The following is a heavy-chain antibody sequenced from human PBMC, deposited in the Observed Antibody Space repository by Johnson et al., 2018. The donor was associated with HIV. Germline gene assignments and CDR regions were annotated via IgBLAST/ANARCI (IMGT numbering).Heavy chain of an antibody. CDR2: INWNGGNT. J-gene: IGHJ3*02. CDR3: AKVGGGGFDI. Sequence: VYLVESGGGVVRPGGSLRLACAATGFTFDDYGMSWVRQGPGKGLEWVSGINWNGGNTDFADAVKGRLNVSRDNAKNSLYLQMNSLRADDTAVYYCAKVGGGGFDIWGQGTMVTVCS. D-gene: IGHD2-15*01. V-gene: IGHV3-20*04. CDR1: GFTFDDYG.